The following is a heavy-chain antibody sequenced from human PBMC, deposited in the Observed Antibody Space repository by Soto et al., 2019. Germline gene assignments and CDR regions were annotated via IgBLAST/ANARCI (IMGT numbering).Heavy chain of an antibody. CDR2: IFINGNT. D-gene: IGHD1-26*01. CDR1: SGSFSTYY. J-gene: IGHJ4*02. Sequence: KPXXTLSLPCTVSSGSFSTYYWSWIRQPAGKGLEWIGRIFINGNTNYNPSLRSRVTMSVDTSKGQFSLNLTSVTAADTAVYFCARSGGSYNFDSWGQGILVTVSP. CDR3: ARSGGSYNFDS. V-gene: IGHV4-4*07.